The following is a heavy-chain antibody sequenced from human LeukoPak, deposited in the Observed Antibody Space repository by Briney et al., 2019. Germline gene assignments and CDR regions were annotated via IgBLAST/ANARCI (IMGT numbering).Heavy chain of an antibody. Sequence: GGSLRLSCAASGFTFSSYSMNWVRQAPGKGLEWVSYISSSSSTIYYADSVKGRFTISRDNAKNSLYLQMNSLRAEDTAVYYCAREPAAYAFDIWGQGTLVSVSS. CDR2: ISSSSSTI. V-gene: IGHV3-48*04. J-gene: IGHJ3*02. CDR1: GFTFSSYS. D-gene: IGHD2-2*01. CDR3: AREPAAYAFDI.